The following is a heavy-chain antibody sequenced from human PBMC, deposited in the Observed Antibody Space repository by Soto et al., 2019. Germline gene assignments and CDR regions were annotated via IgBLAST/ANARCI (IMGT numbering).Heavy chain of an antibody. J-gene: IGHJ6*02. V-gene: IGHV3-23*01. CDR2: ISGSGGST. CDR3: AKGFKDTDYYYGTDV. CDR1: GFTFSSYA. Sequence: PGGSLRLSCAASGFTFSSYAMSWVRQAPGKGLEWVSAISGSGGSTYYADSVKGRFTISRDNSKNTLYLQMNSLRAEDTAVYYCAKGFKDTDYYYGTDVWGQGTTVTVSS. D-gene: IGHD3-3*01.